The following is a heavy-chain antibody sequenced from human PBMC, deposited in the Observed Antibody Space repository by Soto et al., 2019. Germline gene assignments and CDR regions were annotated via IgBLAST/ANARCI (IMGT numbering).Heavy chain of an antibody. V-gene: IGHV3-74*01. CDR2: INGDGSGT. CDR3: ARGIFGSGTANDY. J-gene: IGHJ4*02. D-gene: IGHD3-10*01. CDR1: GFTFSGSW. Sequence: EVQLVESGGGLVQPGGSLRLSCAASGFTFSGSWMHWVRQAPGKGLVWVSRINGDGSGTSYADSVNGRFTISRHDVKNTLLLQMNGLRAEDTAVYYCARGIFGSGTANDYLGQGTLVTVSS.